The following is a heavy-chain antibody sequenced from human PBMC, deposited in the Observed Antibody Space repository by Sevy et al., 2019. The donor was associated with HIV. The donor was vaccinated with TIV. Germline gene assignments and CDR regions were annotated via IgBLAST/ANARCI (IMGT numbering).Heavy chain of an antibody. CDR2: IYHRGRT. J-gene: IGHJ6*02. D-gene: IGHD2-21*02. CDR1: GFSISSGYY. CDR3: ARASAGDRLDYYGMDV. V-gene: IGHV4-38-2*02. Sequence: SETLSLTCTVSGFSISSGYYWGWIRQSPEKGLEWIGNIYHRGRTYYKPSLKSRVTISVDTSKNQFSLKLISVTAADTAVYYCARASAGDRLDYYGMDVWGQGTTVTVSS.